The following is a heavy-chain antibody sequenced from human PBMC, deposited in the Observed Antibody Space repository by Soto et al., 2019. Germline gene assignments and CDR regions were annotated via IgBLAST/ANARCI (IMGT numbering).Heavy chain of an antibody. CDR3: ARRGPGTDFDY. J-gene: IGHJ4*02. D-gene: IGHD6-13*01. CDR2: VSGSGGST. V-gene: IGHV3-23*01. CDR1: GFTFSSYA. Sequence: EVQLLESGGGLVQPGGSLRLSCAASGFTFSSYAMRWVRQAPGKGLEWVSAVSGSGGSTYYADSVKGRFTISRDNSKNTLYLQMNSLRAEDTAVYYWARRGPGTDFDYWGQGTLVTVSS.